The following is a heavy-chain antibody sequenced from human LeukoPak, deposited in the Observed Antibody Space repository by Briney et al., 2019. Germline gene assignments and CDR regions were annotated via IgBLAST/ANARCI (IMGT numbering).Heavy chain of an antibody. CDR3: ARSGYNGHFDY. V-gene: IGHV3-66*01. J-gene: IGHJ4*02. CDR1: GFTVSSSY. D-gene: IGHD1-14*01. CDR2: IYSGGST. Sequence: GSLRLSCAASGFTVSSSYMSWVRQAPGKGLEWVSTIYSGGSTYYADSVKGRFTISRDNSKNTLYLQMNSLRAEDTAVYFCARSGYNGHFDYWGQGTLVTVSS.